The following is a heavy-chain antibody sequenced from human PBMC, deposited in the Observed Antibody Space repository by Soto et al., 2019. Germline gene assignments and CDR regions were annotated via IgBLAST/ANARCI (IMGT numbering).Heavy chain of an antibody. J-gene: IGHJ5*02. D-gene: IGHD1-1*01. CDR2: INPNSGAT. CDR1: GYTFTGYF. V-gene: IGHV1-2*02. Sequence: ASVKVSCKASGYTFTGYFIHWVRQAPGQGLEWMGWINPNSGATKYAQKFQGRVTMTRDTSIITAYMELTLLRSDDTAIYYCARGGGTTLSPLPWGAGTLVTVSS. CDR3: ARGGGTTLSPLP.